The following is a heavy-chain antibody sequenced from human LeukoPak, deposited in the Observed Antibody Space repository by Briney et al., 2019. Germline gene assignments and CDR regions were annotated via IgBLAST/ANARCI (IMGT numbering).Heavy chain of an antibody. V-gene: IGHV4-4*02. CDR3: ARDSRLIAVAGTLDGYYYYYYGMDV. CDR1: GGSISSTYW. D-gene: IGHD6-19*01. CDR2: IYHSGFT. Sequence: SGTLSLTCDVSGGSISSTYWWTWVRQSPGKGLEWIGEIYHSGFTNYNPSLKSRVTISVDKPKNQFSLKLSSVTAADTAVYYCARDSRLIAVAGTLDGYYYYYYGMDVWGQGTTVTVSS. J-gene: IGHJ6*02.